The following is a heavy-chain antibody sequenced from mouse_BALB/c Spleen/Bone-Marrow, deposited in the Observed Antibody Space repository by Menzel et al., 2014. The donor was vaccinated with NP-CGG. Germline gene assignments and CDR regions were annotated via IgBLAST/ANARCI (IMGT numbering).Heavy chain of an antibody. D-gene: IGHD2-3*01. V-gene: IGHV2-2*02. CDR3: ASDGYYWYFDV. Sequence: VQLQQSGPGLVQPSQSLSIPCTVSGFSLTSYGVHWVRQSPGKGLEWLGVIWSGGSTDYNAAFISRLSISKDNSKSQVFFKRNSLQANDTAIYYCASDGYYWYFDVRGAGTTVTVSS. CDR2: IWSGGST. J-gene: IGHJ1*01. CDR1: GFSLTSYG.